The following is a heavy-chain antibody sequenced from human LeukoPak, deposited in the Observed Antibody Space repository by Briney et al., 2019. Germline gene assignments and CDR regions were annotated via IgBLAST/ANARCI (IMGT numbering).Heavy chain of an antibody. CDR1: GGSIRSYY. CDR3: ARDSGTTGEVKFDP. CDR2: IYASGTI. D-gene: IGHD3-10*01. V-gene: IGHV4-4*07. J-gene: IGHJ5*02. Sequence: PSETLSLTCTVCGGSIRSYYWSWIRQPAGKGLEWIGRIYASGTITYNPSLESRVSMSVDTSKNQFSLNLSSVTAADTALYYCARDSGTTGEVKFDPWGQGTLVTVSS.